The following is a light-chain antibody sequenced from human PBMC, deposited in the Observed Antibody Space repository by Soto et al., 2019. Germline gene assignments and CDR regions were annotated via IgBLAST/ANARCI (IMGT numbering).Light chain of an antibody. J-gene: IGKJ5*01. CDR2: DAS. V-gene: IGKV3-11*01. CDR1: QSVRRY. Sequence: EIVLTQSPATLSLSPGERATLSCRASQSVRRYLAWYQQKPGQAPRLLIYDASTRATGIPARFSGGGSETDFTLTITSLEPEDFAVYYCQQRNNWPPITFGQGTRLEI. CDR3: QQRNNWPPIT.